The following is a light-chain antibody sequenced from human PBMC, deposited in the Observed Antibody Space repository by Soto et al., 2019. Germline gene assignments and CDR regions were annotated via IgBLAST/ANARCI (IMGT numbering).Light chain of an antibody. CDR2: GAS. V-gene: IGKV3D-15*01. CDR3: QQYSDWPS. Sequence: DIVMTQAPAIMYVSPGSRISLSCWAAQSVAAKVAWYQQKPGQAPRLLIYGASTRATGIPARFSGSGSGTEFRLTIRGLQSEDFAVYYCQQYSDWPSFGGGTKVEI. CDR1: QSVAAK. J-gene: IGKJ4*01.